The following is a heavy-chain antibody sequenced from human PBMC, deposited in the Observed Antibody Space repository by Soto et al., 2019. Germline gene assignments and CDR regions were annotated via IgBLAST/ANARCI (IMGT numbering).Heavy chain of an antibody. CDR1: GYTFTRSG. J-gene: IGHJ5*02. Sequence: GASVKVSCKASGYTFTRSGISWVRQAPGQGLEWMGWISAYNGNTNYAQKLQGRVTMTTDTSTSTAYMELRSLRSDDTAVYYCARSPRLLYYWFDPWGQGTLVTVSS. D-gene: IGHD2-2*02. CDR2: ISAYNGNT. CDR3: ARSPRLLYYWFDP. V-gene: IGHV1-18*01.